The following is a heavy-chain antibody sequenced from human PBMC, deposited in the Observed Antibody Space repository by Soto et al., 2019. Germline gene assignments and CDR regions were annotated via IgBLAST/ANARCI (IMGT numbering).Heavy chain of an antibody. CDR3: AKDVNGWFDP. Sequence: GGSLRLSCTASGFTFSDYYMSWIRQAPGKGLEWVSYISSSGSTTYYADSVKGRFTISRDNSKNTLYLQMNSLRAEDTAVYYCAKDVNGWFDPWGQGTLVTVSS. V-gene: IGHV3-11*01. J-gene: IGHJ5*02. CDR2: ISSSGSTT. CDR1: GFTFSDYY.